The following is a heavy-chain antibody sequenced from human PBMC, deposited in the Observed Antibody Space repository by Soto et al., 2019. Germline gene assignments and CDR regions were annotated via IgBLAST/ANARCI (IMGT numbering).Heavy chain of an antibody. Sequence: VASVKVSCKASGYTFTSYDINWVRQATGQGLEWMGWMNPNSGNTGYAQKFQGRVTMTRNTSISTAYMELSSLRSEDTAVYYCARGHSSWSRPLSNWFDPWGQGTLVTVSS. CDR1: GYTFTSYD. CDR2: MNPNSGNT. J-gene: IGHJ5*02. V-gene: IGHV1-8*01. D-gene: IGHD6-13*01. CDR3: ARGHSSWSRPLSNWFDP.